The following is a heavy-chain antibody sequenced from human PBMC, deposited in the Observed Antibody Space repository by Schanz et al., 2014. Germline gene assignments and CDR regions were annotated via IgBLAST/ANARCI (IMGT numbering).Heavy chain of an antibody. CDR2: VSSRSDEI. D-gene: IGHD2-21*02. CDR3: AKDLGVDCGDGCFNWYFDL. Sequence: EVQLAESGGGLVQPGGSLRLSCSASTFTFDHYAMTWVRQAPGKGLEWVAAVSSRSDEIKYADSVRGRFTISRDNSRSTMYLQRNSLRAEDTAVYFCAKDLGVDCGDGCFNWYFDLWGRGTLVTVSS. V-gene: IGHV3-23*04. CDR1: TFTFDHYA. J-gene: IGHJ2*01.